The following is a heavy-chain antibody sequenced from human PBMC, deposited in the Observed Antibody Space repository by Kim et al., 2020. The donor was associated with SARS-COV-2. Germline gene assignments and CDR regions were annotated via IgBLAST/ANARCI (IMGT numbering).Heavy chain of an antibody. CDR3: ARIRNYYDSSGYYYVYYYYGMDV. J-gene: IGHJ6*02. D-gene: IGHD3-22*01. Sequence: GGSLRLSCAASGFTFSSYSMNWVRQAPGKGLEWVSYISSSSSTIYYADSVKGRFTISRDNAKNSLYLQMNSLRDEDTAVYYCARIRNYYDSSGYYYVYYYYGMDVWGQGTTVTVSS. V-gene: IGHV3-48*02. CDR2: ISSSSSTI. CDR1: GFTFSSYS.